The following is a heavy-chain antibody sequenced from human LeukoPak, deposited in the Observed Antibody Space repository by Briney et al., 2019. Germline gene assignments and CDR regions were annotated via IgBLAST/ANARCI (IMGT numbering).Heavy chain of an antibody. CDR2: ISTDGGST. V-gene: IGHV3-64*01. CDR1: GFTFNNYA. D-gene: IGHD3-22*01. Sequence: GGSLRLSCKASGFTFNNYALHWVRQAPGKGLEYVSAISTDGGSTYYGNSVAGRFTISRDNSKNTLYLQMGSLRVEDMAVYYCARALGWASSGPIDYWGQGTLVSVSS. J-gene: IGHJ4*02. CDR3: ARALGWASSGPIDY.